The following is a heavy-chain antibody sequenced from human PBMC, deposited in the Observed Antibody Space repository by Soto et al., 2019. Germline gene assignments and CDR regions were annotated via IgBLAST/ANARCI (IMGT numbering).Heavy chain of an antibody. Sequence: GGSLRLSCATSGFPFSIYIMNWVRQAPGKGLEWVSTITSNTEYYADSVKGRFSISRVNSENTVHLQMNGLRVEDTAVYFCTKEVNYDFWNYFGMDGWGRGTTVTVSS. CDR1: GFPFSIYI. CDR3: TKEVNYDFWNYFGMDG. D-gene: IGHD3-3*01. J-gene: IGHJ6*02. CDR2: ITSNTE. V-gene: IGHV3-21*04.